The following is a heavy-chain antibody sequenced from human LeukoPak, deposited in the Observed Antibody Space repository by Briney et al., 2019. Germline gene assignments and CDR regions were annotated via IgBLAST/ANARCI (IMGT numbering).Heavy chain of an antibody. CDR2: INHSGST. V-gene: IGHV4-34*01. CDR1: GGSFSGYY. D-gene: IGHD1-1*01. CDR3: ARGSQYNWNDFFAFDY. J-gene: IGHJ4*02. Sequence: SETLSLTCAVYGGSFSGYYWSWIRQPPGKGLEWIGEINHSGSTNYNPSLKSRVTISVDTSKNQFSLKLSSVTAADTAVYYCARGSQYNWNDFFAFDYWGQGTLVTVSS.